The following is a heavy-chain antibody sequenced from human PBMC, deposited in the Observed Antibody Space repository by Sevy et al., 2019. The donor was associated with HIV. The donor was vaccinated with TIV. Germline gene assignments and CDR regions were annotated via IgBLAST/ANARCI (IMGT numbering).Heavy chain of an antibody. CDR1: GLTLTTTG. CDR2: VTSDGTT. CDR3: AGGDTTMITDLDY. J-gene: IGHJ4*02. D-gene: IGHD3-16*01. Sequence: GGSLRLSCAASGLTLTTTGMSWVRQAPGKGLEWVAGVTSDGTTYYADSVRERFTLSRDNSKNTQYLQLNSLRADDTAVFYCAGGDTTMITDLDYWGQGTLVTVSS. V-gene: IGHV3-23*01.